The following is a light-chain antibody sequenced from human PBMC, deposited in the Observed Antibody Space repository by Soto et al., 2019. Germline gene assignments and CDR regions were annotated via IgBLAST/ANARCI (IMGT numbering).Light chain of an antibody. CDR3: QKYDSAPLT. CDR2: GAS. V-gene: IGKV1-27*01. Sequence: DIQMTQSPSSLTASVGDRVTISCRASQGFSNSLAWYQQKPGKVPTLLIYGASILQSGVPSRFSGSGFGTEFTLTISSLQPEDVATYYCQKYDSAPLTFGGGTKVEIK. J-gene: IGKJ4*01. CDR1: QGFSNS.